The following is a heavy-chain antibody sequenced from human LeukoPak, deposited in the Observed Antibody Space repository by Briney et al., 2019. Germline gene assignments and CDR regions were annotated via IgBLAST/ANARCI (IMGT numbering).Heavy chain of an antibody. D-gene: IGHD6-19*01. CDR2: ISHSGST. CDR3: ARGGHIAVAGNFDY. J-gene: IGHJ4*02. V-gene: IGHV4-34*01. Sequence: SETLSLTCAVYGGSFSGYYWSWIRQPPGKGLEWIGEISHSGSTNYNPSLKSRVTISVNTSKNQFSLRLSSVTAADTAVYYCARGGHIAVAGNFDYWGQGTLVTVSS. CDR1: GGSFSGYY.